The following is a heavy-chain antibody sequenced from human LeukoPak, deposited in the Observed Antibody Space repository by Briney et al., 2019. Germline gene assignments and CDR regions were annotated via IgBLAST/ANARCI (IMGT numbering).Heavy chain of an antibody. CDR2: IWHDGSDK. CDR3: ARDVSSGFDY. V-gene: IGHV3-33*01. D-gene: IGHD6-19*01. CDR1: GFTFSNYG. Sequence: GGSLRLSCAASGFTFSNYGMHWVRQASGKGLEWVAVIWHDGSDKYYVDSVKGRFTISRDNAKNTLYLETNSLRADDTAVYYCARDVSSGFDYWGQGTLVTVSS. J-gene: IGHJ4*02.